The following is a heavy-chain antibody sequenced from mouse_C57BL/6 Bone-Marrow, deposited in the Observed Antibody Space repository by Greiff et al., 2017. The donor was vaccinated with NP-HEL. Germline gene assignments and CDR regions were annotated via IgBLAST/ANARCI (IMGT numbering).Heavy chain of an antibody. CDR2: IYPGNSDT. V-gene: IGHV1-5*01. CDR3: TRVLDYYGSSYGFAY. D-gene: IGHD1-1*01. Sequence: VQLQQSGTVLARPGASVKMSCKTSGYTFTSYWMHWVKQRPGQGLEWIGAIYPGNSDTSYNQKFKGKAKLTAVTSASTAYMELSSLTNEDSAVYYCTRVLDYYGSSYGFAYWGQGTLVTVSA. CDR1: GYTFTSYW. J-gene: IGHJ3*01.